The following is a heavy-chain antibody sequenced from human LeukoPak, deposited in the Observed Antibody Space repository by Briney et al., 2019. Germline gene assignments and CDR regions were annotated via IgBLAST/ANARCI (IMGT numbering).Heavy chain of an antibody. D-gene: IGHD6-13*01. CDR2: IYYSGST. V-gene: IGHV4-59*08. CDR3: ARLPGIAAAGVGNYYYGMDV. CDR1: GGSISSYY. J-gene: IGHJ6*04. Sequence: SETLSLTCTVSGGSISSYYWSWIRQPPGKGLEWIGDIYYSGSTNYNPSLKSRVTISVDTSKNQFSLKLSSVTAADTAVYYCARLPGIAAAGVGNYYYGMDVWGKGTTVTASS.